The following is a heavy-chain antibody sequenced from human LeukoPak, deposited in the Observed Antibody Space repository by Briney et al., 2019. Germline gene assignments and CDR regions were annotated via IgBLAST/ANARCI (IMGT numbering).Heavy chain of an antibody. CDR2: INSDGSTT. D-gene: IGHD6-19*01. Sequence: GGSLRLSCEASGFTFGSYWMHWVRQAPGKGLVWVSRINSDGSTTTYADSVKGRFTISRDNAKNTLYLQMNSLRADDTAVYYCARGYSSGWYLFGDYWGQGTLVTVSS. CDR1: GFTFGSYW. CDR3: ARGYSSGWYLFGDY. J-gene: IGHJ4*02. V-gene: IGHV3-74*01.